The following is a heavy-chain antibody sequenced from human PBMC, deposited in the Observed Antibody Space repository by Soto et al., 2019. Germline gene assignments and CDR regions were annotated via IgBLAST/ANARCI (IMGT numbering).Heavy chain of an antibody. D-gene: IGHD2-21*02. Sequence: SETLSLTCTVSRGSISSSSYYWGWIRQPPGKGLEWIGSIYYSGSTYYNPSLKSRVTISGDTSKSQFSLKLNSVTAADTAIYYCARGYCGGDCYPFDYWGQGTLVTVSS. V-gene: IGHV4-39*01. CDR1: RGSISSSSYY. J-gene: IGHJ4*02. CDR2: IYYSGST. CDR3: ARGYCGGDCYPFDY.